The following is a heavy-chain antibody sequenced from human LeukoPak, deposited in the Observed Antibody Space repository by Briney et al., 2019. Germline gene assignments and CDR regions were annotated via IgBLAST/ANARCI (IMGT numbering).Heavy chain of an antibody. CDR2: MNHRGNH. J-gene: IGHJ4*02. CDR1: GGFFSGYD. V-gene: IGHV4-34*01. CDR3: VRGYSSGWK. Sequence: SETLSLTCAVYGGFFSGYDWRWIRQPPGKGRGWIGEMNHRGNHNYSPSLKSGVAISVDTSKKQSSLRLSSVTAADTAVYYCVRGYSSGWKRGQGTLVTVSS. D-gene: IGHD6-19*01.